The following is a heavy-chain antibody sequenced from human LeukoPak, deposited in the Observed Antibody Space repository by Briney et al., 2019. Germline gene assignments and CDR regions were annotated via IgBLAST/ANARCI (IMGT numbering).Heavy chain of an antibody. CDR2: ISGSGGST. CDR1: GFTFSSYA. V-gene: IGHV3-23*01. D-gene: IGHD3-3*01. Sequence: GGSLRLSCAASGFTFSSYAMSWVRQAPGKGLEWVSAISGSGGSTYYADSVKGRFTISRDNSKNTLYLQMNSLRAEDTAVYYCAKDSPYYDFWSGYYGSLFDYWGQGTLVTVSS. CDR3: AKDSPYYDFWSGYYGSLFDY. J-gene: IGHJ4*02.